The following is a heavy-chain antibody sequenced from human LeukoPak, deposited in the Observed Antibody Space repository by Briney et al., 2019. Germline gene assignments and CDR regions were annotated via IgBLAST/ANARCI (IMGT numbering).Heavy chain of an antibody. V-gene: IGHV3-48*03. J-gene: IGHJ4*02. CDR2: ISSSGSTI. Sequence: GGSLRLSCAASGFTFSSYEMNWVRQAPGKGLEWVSYISSSGSTIYYADSVKGRFTISRDNAKNSVYLQVNSLRSEDTAVYYCARGRVGYYDSSGFCFDYWGQGTLVSVSS. CDR1: GFTFSSYE. D-gene: IGHD6-19*01. CDR3: ARGRVGYYDSSGFCFDY.